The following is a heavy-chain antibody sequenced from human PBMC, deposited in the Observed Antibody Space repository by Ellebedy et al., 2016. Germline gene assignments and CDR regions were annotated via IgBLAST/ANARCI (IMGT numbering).Heavy chain of an antibody. CDR2: ISGSGGST. CDR1: GFTFSSYA. J-gene: IGHJ3*02. Sequence: GESLKISCVASGFTFSSYAMSWVRQAPGKGLEWVSFISGSGGSTYSADSVKGRFTISRDNSKNTLYLEMNSLRAEDTAVYYCARDDDSSGHYGVFNIWGQGTMVTVAS. CDR3: ARDDDSSGHYGVFNI. D-gene: IGHD3-22*01. V-gene: IGHV3-23*01.